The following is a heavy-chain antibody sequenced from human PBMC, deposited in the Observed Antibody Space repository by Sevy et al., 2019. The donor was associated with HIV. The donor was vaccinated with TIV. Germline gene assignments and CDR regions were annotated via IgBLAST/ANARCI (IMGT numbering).Heavy chain of an antibody. Sequence: GGSLRLSCAASGFTFSSYAMHWVRQAPGKGLEWVAVISYDGSNKYYADSVKGRFTISRDNSMNTLYLQMNSLRAEDTAVYYCARDRRFVVVPAALDYWGQGTLVTVSS. CDR1: GFTFSSYA. CDR3: ARDRRFVVVPAALDY. J-gene: IGHJ4*02. V-gene: IGHV3-30-3*01. D-gene: IGHD2-2*01. CDR2: ISYDGSNK.